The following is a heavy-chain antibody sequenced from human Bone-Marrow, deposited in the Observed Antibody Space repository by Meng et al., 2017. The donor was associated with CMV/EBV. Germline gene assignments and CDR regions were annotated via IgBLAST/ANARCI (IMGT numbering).Heavy chain of an antibody. J-gene: IGHJ4*02. CDR1: GFIFGSFD. D-gene: IGHD5-12*01. CDR3: ARSQYSGSRSDY. V-gene: IGHV3-30*02. CDR2: IRYDGSDK. Sequence: GESLKISCEASGFIFGSFDMHWVRQAPDKGLEWVAFIRYDGSDKYYLDSLKGRFTISRDNAKNSLYLQMNSLRAEDTAVYYCARSQYSGSRSDYWGQGTLVTVSS.